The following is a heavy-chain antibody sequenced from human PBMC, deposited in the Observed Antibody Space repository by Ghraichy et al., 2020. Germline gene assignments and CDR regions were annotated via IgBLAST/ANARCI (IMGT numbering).Heavy chain of an antibody. CDR2: IKSKTDGGTT. D-gene: IGHD5-24*01. J-gene: IGHJ6*02. V-gene: IGHV3-15*01. CDR3: TTGRGGIRDGYYGMDV. Sequence: GESLNISCAASGFTFSNAWMSWVRQAPGKGLEWVGRIKSKTDGGTTDYAAPVKGRFTISRDDSKNTLYLQMNSLKTEDTAVYYCTTGRGGIRDGYYGMDVWGQGTTVTVSS. CDR1: GFTFSNAW.